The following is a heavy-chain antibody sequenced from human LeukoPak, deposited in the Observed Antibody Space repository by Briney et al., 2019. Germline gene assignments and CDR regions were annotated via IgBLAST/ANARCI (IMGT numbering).Heavy chain of an antibody. J-gene: IGHJ2*01. Sequence: GGSLRLSCAASGFTVSSNYMSWVRQAPGKGLEWVSVIYSGGNTYYADSVKGRFTISRDNSKNTVYLQMNSLRAEDTAVYSCARDRGSSSPPTVYWYFDLWGRGTLVTVSS. CDR3: ARDRGSSSPPTVYWYFDL. CDR1: GFTVSSNY. CDR2: IYSGGNT. D-gene: IGHD6-13*01. V-gene: IGHV3-53*01.